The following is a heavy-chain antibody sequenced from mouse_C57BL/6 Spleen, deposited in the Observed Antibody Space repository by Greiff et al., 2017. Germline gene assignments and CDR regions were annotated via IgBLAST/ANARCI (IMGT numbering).Heavy chain of an antibody. J-gene: IGHJ4*01. CDR3: ARAEMTTAQSGYAMDY. D-gene: IGHD1-2*01. V-gene: IGHV3-6*01. CDR1: GYSITSGYY. Sequence: VQLQESGPGLVKPSQSLSLTCSVTGYSITSGYYCNWLRQFPGNKLEWMGYIRYDGINNYNPSLKNRIPITLDTAKNQFFLQLNSLTTEDTATYYCARAEMTTAQSGYAMDYWGQGTSVTVSS. CDR2: IRYDGIN.